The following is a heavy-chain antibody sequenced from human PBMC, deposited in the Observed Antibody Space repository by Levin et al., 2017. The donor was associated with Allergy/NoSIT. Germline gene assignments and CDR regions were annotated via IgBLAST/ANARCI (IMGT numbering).Heavy chain of an antibody. D-gene: IGHD3-10*01. CDR1: GFTVSTNY. Sequence: GASVKVSCAASGFTVSTNYMNWVRQAPGKGLEWVSVIYSSGNTYYADSVKGRFTTSRDTSRNTLYLQMNTLTVEDTAIYYCARDRFLDGSASGGWLDSWGQGTLVTVAS. V-gene: IGHV3-53*01. J-gene: IGHJ5*01. CDR2: IYSSGNT. CDR3: ARDRFLDGSASGGWLDS.